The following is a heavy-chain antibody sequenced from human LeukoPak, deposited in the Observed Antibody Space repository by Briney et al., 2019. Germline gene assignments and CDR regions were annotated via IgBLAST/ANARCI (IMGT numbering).Heavy chain of an antibody. CDR2: ITSGDDTK. J-gene: IGHJ6*02. CDR1: GFTFNSYE. CDR3: ARGRFMSSYGGDYRGMDV. V-gene: IGHV3-48*03. Sequence: GGSLRLSCAASGFTFNSYELKWFRQAPGKGLEWVSYITSGDDTKYYADSVRGRFTISRDNAKNSLYLQMNSLRAEDTAVYYCARGRFMSSYGGDYRGMDVWAKGPRSPSP. D-gene: IGHD2-21*01.